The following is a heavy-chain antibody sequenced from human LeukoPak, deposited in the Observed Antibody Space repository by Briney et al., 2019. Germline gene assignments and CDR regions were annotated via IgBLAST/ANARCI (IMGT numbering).Heavy chain of an antibody. D-gene: IGHD1-26*01. V-gene: IGHV3-23*01. CDR1: GFTFSSYA. CDR2: ISGGGGST. J-gene: IGHJ4*02. CDR3: AKETDAISLSGSSNDH. Sequence: PGGSLRLSCAASGFTFSSYAMSWVRQAPGKGLEWVSVISGGGGSTYYADSVKGRFTISRDNSKNTLYLQMNSLRAEDTAVYFCAKETDAISLSGSSNDHWGQGTLITVSS.